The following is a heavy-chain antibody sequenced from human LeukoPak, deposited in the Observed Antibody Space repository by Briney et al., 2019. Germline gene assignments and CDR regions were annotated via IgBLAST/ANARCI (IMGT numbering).Heavy chain of an antibody. J-gene: IGHJ4*02. V-gene: IGHV4-61*01. CDR2: IQYNGPP. D-gene: IGHD6-6*01. CDR1: GGSVSIGRYQ. Sequence: SETPSLTCTVSGGSVSIGRYQWSWVRQPPGPGLEWIGDIQYNGPPAYNPSLQNRVIILRDESRNQFSLRLSSVTAADTAVYFCARRKADRPRNYYIDYWGQGILVTVSS. CDR3: ARRKADRPRNYYIDY.